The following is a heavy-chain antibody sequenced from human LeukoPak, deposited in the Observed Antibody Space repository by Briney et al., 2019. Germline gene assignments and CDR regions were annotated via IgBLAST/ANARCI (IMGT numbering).Heavy chain of an antibody. CDR1: GFTFSSYS. Sequence: PGGSLRLSCAASGFTFSSYSMNWVRQAPGEGLEWVSSISSSSSYIYYADSVKGRFTISRDNSKNTLYLQMNSLRAEDTAVYYCARDHAPRIAVAGTQSFDYWGQGTLVTVSS. D-gene: IGHD6-19*01. V-gene: IGHV3-21*01. J-gene: IGHJ4*02. CDR2: ISSSSSYI. CDR3: ARDHAPRIAVAGTQSFDY.